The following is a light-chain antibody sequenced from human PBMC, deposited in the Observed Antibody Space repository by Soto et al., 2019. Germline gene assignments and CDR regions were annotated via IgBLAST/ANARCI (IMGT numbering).Light chain of an antibody. CDR3: QQSNNYPLT. Sequence: DIQMTQSPSSLSASVGDRVTITCRASQSISSDLNWYQQKPGEAPKLLVYGASNLQSGVPSTFSGSGSGTDFTLTISSLQPEDCATYYCQQSNNYPLTFGGGTKVEIK. J-gene: IGKJ4*01. CDR2: GAS. V-gene: IGKV1-39*01. CDR1: QSISSD.